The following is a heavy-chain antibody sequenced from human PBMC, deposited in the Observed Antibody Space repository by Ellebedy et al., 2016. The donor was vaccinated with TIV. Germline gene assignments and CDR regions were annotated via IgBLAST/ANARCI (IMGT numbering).Heavy chain of an antibody. CDR3: ARERGYCSSTSCYATFDP. D-gene: IGHD2-2*01. CDR2: IYYSGST. J-gene: IGHJ5*02. V-gene: IGHV4-39*02. Sequence: MPSETLSLTCTVSGGSISSSSYYWGWIRQPPGKGLEWIGSIYYSGSTYYNPSLKSRVTISVDTSKNQFSLKLSSVTAADTAVYYCARERGYCSSTSCYATFDPWGQGTLVTVSS. CDR1: GGSISSSSYY.